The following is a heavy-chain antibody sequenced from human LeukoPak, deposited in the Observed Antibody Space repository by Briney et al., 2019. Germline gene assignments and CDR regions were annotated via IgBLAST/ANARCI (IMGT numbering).Heavy chain of an antibody. V-gene: IGHV3-23*01. CDR3: AKERYFDWLSTRFYFDY. CDR1: GFTFSSYA. Sequence: GGSLRPSCAASGFTFSSYAMSWVRQAPGKGLEWVSAISGSGGSTYYADSVKGRFTISRDNSKNTLYLQMNSLRAEDTAVYYCAKERYFDWLSTRFYFDYWGQGTLVTVSS. CDR2: ISGSGGST. D-gene: IGHD3-9*01. J-gene: IGHJ4*02.